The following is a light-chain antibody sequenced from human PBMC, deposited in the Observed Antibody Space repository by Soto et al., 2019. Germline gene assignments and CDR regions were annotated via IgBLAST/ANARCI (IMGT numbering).Light chain of an antibody. Sequence: DIQMTQSHSSLSASVGDRVTIXWRASQSISIYLNWYQLKPGKAPNLLMYGASYLKSGVPTRFSGSGSGTDFTLTISSLQPEDFAIYYCQQTYTTPEITFGQGTRLEIK. CDR3: QQTYTTPEIT. CDR1: QSISIY. CDR2: GAS. J-gene: IGKJ5*01. V-gene: IGKV1-39*01.